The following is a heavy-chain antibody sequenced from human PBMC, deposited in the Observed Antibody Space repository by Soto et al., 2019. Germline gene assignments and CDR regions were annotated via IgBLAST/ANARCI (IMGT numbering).Heavy chain of an antibody. CDR3: ASAHQVTIFGVVNVRGSGVMDV. D-gene: IGHD3-3*01. J-gene: IGHJ6*02. CDR2: ISYDGSNK. CDR1: GFTFSSYA. V-gene: IGHV3-30-3*01. Sequence: QVQLVESGGGVVQPGRSLRLSCAASGFTFSSYAMHWVRQAPGKGLEWVADISYDGSNKYYADSVKGRFTISRDNSKNTLNLQMNSLRAEDTGVYYCASAHQVTIFGVVNVRGSGVMDVWGQGTTVTVSS.